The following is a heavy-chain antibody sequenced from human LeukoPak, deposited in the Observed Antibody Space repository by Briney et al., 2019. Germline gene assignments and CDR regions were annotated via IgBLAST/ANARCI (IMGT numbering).Heavy chain of an antibody. Sequence: GASVKVSCKASGGTFSSYAISWVRQAPGQGLEWMGRIIPIFGTANYAQKFQGRVTITTDGSTSTAYMELSSLRSEDTAVYYCARVRLRLGELSLWDWGQGTLVTVSS. CDR3: ARVRLRLGELSLWD. J-gene: IGHJ4*02. CDR2: IIPIFGTA. CDR1: GGTFSSYA. D-gene: IGHD3-16*02. V-gene: IGHV1-69*05.